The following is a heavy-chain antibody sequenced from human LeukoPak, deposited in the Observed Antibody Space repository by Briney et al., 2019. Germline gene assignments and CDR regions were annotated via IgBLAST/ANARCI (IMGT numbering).Heavy chain of an antibody. J-gene: IGHJ4*02. CDR3: AIMHPYYDGSGYWVQ. D-gene: IGHD3-22*01. V-gene: IGHV3-23*01. CDR2: INTSGGST. Sequence: GGSLRLSCAASGFTFGSYAMSWVRQAPGKGLEWVSGINTSGGSTAYADSVKGRFTISRDNPRNTLYMQMNSLRAEDTALYYCAIMHPYYDGSGYWVQWGQGTLVTVSS. CDR1: GFTFGSYA.